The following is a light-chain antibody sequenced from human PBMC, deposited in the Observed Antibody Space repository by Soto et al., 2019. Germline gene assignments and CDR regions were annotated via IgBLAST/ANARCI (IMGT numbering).Light chain of an antibody. Sequence: DIQMTQSPSTLSASVGDRVTITCRASQSISSWLAWYQQKTGKAPKLLIYDASSLESGVPSRVSGSGSGTEFTLTIDSLQPDDFATYYCQEYKSYSWTFGQGTKVDIK. CDR1: QSISSW. CDR3: QEYKSYSWT. V-gene: IGKV1-5*01. J-gene: IGKJ1*01. CDR2: DAS.